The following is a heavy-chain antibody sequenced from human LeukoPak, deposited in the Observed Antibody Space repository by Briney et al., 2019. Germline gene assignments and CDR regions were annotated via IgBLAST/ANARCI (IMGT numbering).Heavy chain of an antibody. J-gene: IGHJ4*02. CDR3: ARDYYDSSGYNDY. D-gene: IGHD3-22*01. CDR1: GFTFSSYW. V-gene: IGHV3-7*03. Sequence: PGGSLRLSCAASGFTFSSYWMSWVRQAPGKGLEWVANIKQDGSEKYYVDSVKGRFTISRDNAKNSLYLQMNSLRAEDTAVYYCARDYYDSSGYNDYWGQGTLVTVSS. CDR2: IKQDGSEK.